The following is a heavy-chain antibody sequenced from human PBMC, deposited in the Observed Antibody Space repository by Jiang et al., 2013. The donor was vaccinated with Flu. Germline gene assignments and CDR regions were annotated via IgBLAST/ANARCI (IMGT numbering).Heavy chain of an antibody. CDR3: VRLKGDSATYYKMENWFDP. CDR1: GYKFTAHY. D-gene: IGHD3-22*01. CDR2: INPNTGDT. J-gene: IGHJ5*02. Sequence: VQISCKTSGYKFTAHYIQWVRQAPGQPLEFMGSINPNTGDTDYAQKFRGRVSMTTDTSIATAHMELRRLRSDDTGVYYCVRLKGDSATYYKMENWFDPWGQGTQVIVSS. V-gene: IGHV1-2*02.